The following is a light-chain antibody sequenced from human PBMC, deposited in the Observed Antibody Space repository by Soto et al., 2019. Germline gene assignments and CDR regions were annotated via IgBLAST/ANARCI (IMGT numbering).Light chain of an antibody. CDR1: QTISRY. Sequence: DIQMTQSPSSLSASVGDRVTITCRASQTISRYLNWYQQKAGKAPKLLIYAASSLKSGVPSRFSGSGSGTDFILTISSLQLEDFAIYYCQQSNSNPTFGGGTKVEIK. J-gene: IGKJ4*01. CDR2: AAS. V-gene: IGKV1-39*01. CDR3: QQSNSNPT.